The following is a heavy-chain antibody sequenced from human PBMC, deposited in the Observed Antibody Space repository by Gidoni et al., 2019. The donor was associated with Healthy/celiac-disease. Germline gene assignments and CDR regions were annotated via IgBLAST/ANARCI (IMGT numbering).Heavy chain of an antibody. V-gene: IGHV1-69*02. CDR1: GGTFSSYT. CDR3: ARAVVTARTNAFDI. J-gene: IGHJ3*02. D-gene: IGHD2-21*02. Sequence: QVQLVQSGAEVKKPGSSVKVSCKASGGTFSSYTISWVRQAPGQGLEWMGRIIPILGIANYAQKFQGRVTITADKSTSTAYMELSSLRSEDTAVYYCARAVVTARTNAFDIWGQGTMVTVSS. CDR2: IIPILGIA.